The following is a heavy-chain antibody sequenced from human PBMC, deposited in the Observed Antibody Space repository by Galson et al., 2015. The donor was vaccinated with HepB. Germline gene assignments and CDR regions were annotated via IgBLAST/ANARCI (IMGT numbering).Heavy chain of an antibody. Sequence: SVKVSCKASGYTFTSYGISWVRQAPGQGLEWMGWIGAYNGNTNYAQKLQGRVTMTTDTSTSTAYMELRSLRSDDTAVYYCARGGSRYCSSTSCYADWFDPWGQGTLVTVSS. CDR1: GYTFTSYG. CDR2: IGAYNGNT. D-gene: IGHD2-2*01. CDR3: ARGGSRYCSSTSCYADWFDP. J-gene: IGHJ5*02. V-gene: IGHV1-18*04.